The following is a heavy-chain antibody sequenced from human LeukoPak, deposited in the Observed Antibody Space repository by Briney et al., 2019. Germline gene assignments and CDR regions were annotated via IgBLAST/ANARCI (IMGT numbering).Heavy chain of an antibody. CDR1: GYTFPTYG. CDR2: ISSYNGDT. D-gene: IGHD2-2*03. J-gene: IGHJ4*02. V-gene: IGHV1-18*01. CDR3: IAGYPYFDY. Sequence: ASLKVSCRASGYTFPTYGLRWVRQAPGQGLEWMGWISSYNGDTNYTLKYQGQVTMTTDTSTSTAYMELKNLTSDDTALYYCIAGYPYFDYWGQGTLVTVSS.